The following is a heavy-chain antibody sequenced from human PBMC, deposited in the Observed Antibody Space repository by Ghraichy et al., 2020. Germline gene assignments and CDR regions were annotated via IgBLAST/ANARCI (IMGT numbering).Heavy chain of an antibody. CDR3: ARDSGNSWQQLDF. CDR2: TYYRSKWHN. Sequence: SQTLSLTCAISGDSVSSNSAAWNWIRQSPSRGLEWLGRTYYRSKWHNDYALSVKSRITINPDTSKNQFSLQLDSVTPEDTAVYYCARDSGNSWQQLDFWGQGTLVTVSS. V-gene: IGHV6-1*01. D-gene: IGHD6-13*01. J-gene: IGHJ4*02. CDR1: GDSVSSNSAA.